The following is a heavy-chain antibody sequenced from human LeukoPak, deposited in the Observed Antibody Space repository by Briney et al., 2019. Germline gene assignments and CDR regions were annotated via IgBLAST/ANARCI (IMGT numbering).Heavy chain of an antibody. CDR1: GGSFSGYY. CDR2: INHSGST. CDR3: ARGMWQWLFDY. D-gene: IGHD6-19*01. Sequence: PSETLSLTCAVYGGSFSGYYWSWIRQPPGKGLEWIGEINHSGSTNYNPSLESRVTISVDTSKNQFSLKLSSVTAADTAVYYCARGMWQWLFDYWGQGTLVTVSS. V-gene: IGHV4-34*01. J-gene: IGHJ4*02.